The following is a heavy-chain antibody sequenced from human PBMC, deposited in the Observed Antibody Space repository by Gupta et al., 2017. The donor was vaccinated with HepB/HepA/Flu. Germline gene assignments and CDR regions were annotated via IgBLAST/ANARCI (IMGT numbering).Heavy chain of an antibody. J-gene: IGHJ5*02. CDR3: ARDKFTNWFDP. CDR2: IVTMFGSA. CDR1: GGTFSNYA. V-gene: IGHV1-69*06. Sequence: QVQLVQSGAEVKKPGSSVKVSCKASGGTFSNYAISWLRQAPGQGLEWMGGIVTMFGSAVYAQEFQGRVTFTADKSTSTAYMELSSLRSGDTAIYYWARDKFTNWFDPWGQGTLVTVSS.